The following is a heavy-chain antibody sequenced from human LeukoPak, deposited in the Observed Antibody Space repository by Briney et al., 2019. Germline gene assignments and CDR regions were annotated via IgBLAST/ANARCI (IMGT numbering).Heavy chain of an antibody. CDR1: GFTVSSNY. D-gene: IGHD1-26*01. Sequence: GGSLRLSCAASGFTVSSNYLNWVRLAPGKGLEWVSSVGGAGGDTWYADSVKGRFTISRDNSKNTLYLQMNSLRAEDTAVYYCAKSRAWEGFDPWGQGTLVTVSS. CDR2: VGGAGGDT. CDR3: AKSRAWEGFDP. V-gene: IGHV3-23*01. J-gene: IGHJ5*02.